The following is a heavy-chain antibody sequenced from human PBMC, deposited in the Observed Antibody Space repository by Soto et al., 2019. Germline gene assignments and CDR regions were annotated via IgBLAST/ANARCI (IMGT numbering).Heavy chain of an antibody. J-gene: IGHJ6*02. CDR3: ATCTWHQYYYYYGMDV. V-gene: IGHV1-2*02. CDR1: GYTFIDYF. CDR2: INPKTGDT. Sequence: ASVKVSCKAFGYTFIDYFMHWVRQAPGQGLEWMGWINPKTGDTNYPQKFQGRVTMTTGTSISTAYMELSGLTSNDAAIYFCATCTWHQYYYYYGMDVWGQGTTVTVSS.